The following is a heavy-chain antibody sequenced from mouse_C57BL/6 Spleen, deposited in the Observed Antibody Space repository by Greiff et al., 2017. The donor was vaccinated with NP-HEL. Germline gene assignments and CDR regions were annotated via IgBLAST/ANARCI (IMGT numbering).Heavy chain of an antibody. CDR2: IDPENGDT. V-gene: IGHV14-4*01. CDR3: TFLDSSGPY. D-gene: IGHD3-2*02. Sequence: VQLQQSGAELVRPGASVKLSCTASGFNIKDDYMHWVKQRPEQGLEWIGWIDPENGDTEYASKFQGKATITADTSSNTAYLQLSSLTSEDTAVYYCTFLDSSGPYWGQGTLVTVSA. J-gene: IGHJ3*01. CDR1: GFNIKDDY.